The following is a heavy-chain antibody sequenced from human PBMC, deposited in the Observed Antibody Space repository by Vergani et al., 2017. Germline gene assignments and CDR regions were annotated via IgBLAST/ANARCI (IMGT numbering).Heavy chain of an antibody. V-gene: IGHV1-69*01. D-gene: IGHD2-2*01. Sequence: QVQLVQSGAEVKKPGSSVKVSCKASGGTVSNYAISWVRQAPGQGLEWMGEVVPLFNRPNYAQRFRGRVTITADDWTNTAYLEVNSLTSEDTAVYYCARGPVVPAAVAWDNNFYYYMDVWGKVTTVTVSS. J-gene: IGHJ6*03. CDR3: ARGPVVPAAVAWDNNFYYYMDV. CDR1: GGTVSNYA. CDR2: VVPLFNRP.